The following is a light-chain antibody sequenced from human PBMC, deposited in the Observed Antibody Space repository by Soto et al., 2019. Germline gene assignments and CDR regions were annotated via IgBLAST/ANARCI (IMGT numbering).Light chain of an antibody. CDR1: QGINNY. CDR2: DAS. CDR3: QKYNSAPLT. Sequence: DIPMTQSPSSLSASLGDRVTITCRARQGINNYLAWYQQKPGKAPKLLIYDASTLQSGVPSRFSGSGSGTYFTLTISSLQAEDVATYYCQKYNSAPLTFGPGTRVDIK. V-gene: IGKV1-27*01. J-gene: IGKJ3*01.